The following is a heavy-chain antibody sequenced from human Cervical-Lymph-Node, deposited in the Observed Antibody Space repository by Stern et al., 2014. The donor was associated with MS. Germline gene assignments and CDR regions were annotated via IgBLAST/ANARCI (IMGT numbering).Heavy chain of an antibody. CDR3: ARVQYSSGWQFDP. CDR1: GYSISSGYY. Sequence: QVQLQESGPGLVKPSETLSLTCTVSGYSISSGYYWGWIRQPPGKGLEWIGSIYHSGSTYYNPSLKSRVTISVDTSKNQFSLKLSSVTAADTAVYYCARVQYSSGWQFDPWGQGTLVTVSS. CDR2: IYHSGST. D-gene: IGHD6-19*01. J-gene: IGHJ5*02. V-gene: IGHV4-38-2*02.